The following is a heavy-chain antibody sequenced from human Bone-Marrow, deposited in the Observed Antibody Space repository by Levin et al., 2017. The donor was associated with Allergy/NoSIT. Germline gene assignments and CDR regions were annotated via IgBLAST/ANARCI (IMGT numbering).Heavy chain of an antibody. J-gene: IGHJ3*02. CDR2: MSASGDTT. CDR1: GFIFSNYA. CDR3: AKASSGRLDAFDT. Sequence: GGSLRLSCAASGFIFSNYAMSWVRQAPGKGLEWVSGMSASGDTTYYADSVRGRFSVSRDSSSNTLSLQMSGLRVDDTAFYYCAKASSGRLDAFDTWGQGTMVTVSS. D-gene: IGHD3-10*01. V-gene: IGHV3-23*01.